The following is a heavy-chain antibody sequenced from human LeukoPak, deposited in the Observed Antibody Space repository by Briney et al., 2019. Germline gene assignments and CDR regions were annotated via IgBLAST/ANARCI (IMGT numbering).Heavy chain of an antibody. Sequence: KTGGSLRLSCAASGFTFSSYSMNWVRQAPGKGLEWVSSISSSSSYIYYADSVKGRFTISRDNAKNSLYLQMNSLRAEDTAVYYCARDRSGSYSSWGQGTLVTVSS. CDR1: GFTFSSYS. J-gene: IGHJ5*02. V-gene: IGHV3-21*01. CDR2: ISSSSSYI. CDR3: ARDRSGSYSS. D-gene: IGHD1-26*01.